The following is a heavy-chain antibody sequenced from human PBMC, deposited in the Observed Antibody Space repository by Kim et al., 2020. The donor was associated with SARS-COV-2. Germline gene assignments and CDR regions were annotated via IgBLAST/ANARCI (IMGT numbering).Heavy chain of an antibody. V-gene: IGHV4-39*01. J-gene: IGHJ4*02. CDR3: ARHPYDSSGYYYVSFDY. CDR2: IYYSGST. Sequence: SETLSLTCTVSGGSISSSSYYWGWIRKPPGKGLEWIGSIYYSGSTYYNPSLKSRVTISVDTSKNQFSLKLSSVTAADTAVYYCARHPYDSSGYYYVSFDYWGQGTLVTVSS. CDR1: GGSISSSSYY. D-gene: IGHD3-22*01.